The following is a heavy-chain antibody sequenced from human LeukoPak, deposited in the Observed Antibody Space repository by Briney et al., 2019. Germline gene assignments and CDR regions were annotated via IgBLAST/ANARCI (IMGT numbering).Heavy chain of an antibody. Sequence: PSETLSLTCTVSGGSISNYHWTWIRQPAGKGLEWIGQVHTSGSTNYNPPLKSRVTMSIDTPENQVSLTMRSVTAADTAVYYCARRDYSSGWSFDKWGQGTLVTVSS. CDR3: ARRDYSSGWSFDK. V-gene: IGHV4-4*07. J-gene: IGHJ4*02. D-gene: IGHD6-19*01. CDR2: VHTSGST. CDR1: GGSISNYH.